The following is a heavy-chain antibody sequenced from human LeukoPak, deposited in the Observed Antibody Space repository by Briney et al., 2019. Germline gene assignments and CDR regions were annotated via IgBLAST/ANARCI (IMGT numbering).Heavy chain of an antibody. D-gene: IGHD6-13*01. CDR1: GGSISSYY. CDR3: AGLSSSWYTPFDP. CDR2: IYYSGST. Sequence: SETLSLTCTVSGGSISSYYWSWIRQPPGKGLEWIVYIYYSGSTNYNPSLKSRVTISVDTSKNQFALNLSPVTAAHTAVYYCAGLSSSWYTPFDPWGQGTLVTVSS. V-gene: IGHV4-59*08. J-gene: IGHJ5*02.